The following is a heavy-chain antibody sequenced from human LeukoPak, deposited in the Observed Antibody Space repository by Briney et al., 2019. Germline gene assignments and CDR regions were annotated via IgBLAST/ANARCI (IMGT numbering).Heavy chain of an antibody. Sequence: GGSLRLSCAGSGFTSSDYWMSWVRQGPGKGLEWVANINQDGSEKYYVDSVKGRFTISRDNAKNSVYLQTNSLRAEDTAVYYCARGYSRWGQGTLVTVSS. D-gene: IGHD2-15*01. CDR2: INQDGSEK. V-gene: IGHV3-7*01. CDR1: GFTSSDYW. J-gene: IGHJ4*02. CDR3: ARGYSR.